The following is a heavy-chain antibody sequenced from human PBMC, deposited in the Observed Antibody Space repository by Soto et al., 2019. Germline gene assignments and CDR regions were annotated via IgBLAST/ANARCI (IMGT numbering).Heavy chain of an antibody. Sequence: GGSLRLSCAASGFTFSTYSMNWVRQAPGKGLEWVSSISSSSGYIYYADSVKGRFTISRDDAKNSLSLQMNSLRAEDTAVYYCARVRSYSYGQGYGMDVWGQGTTVTVSS. V-gene: IGHV3-21*01. CDR1: GFTFSTYS. CDR3: ARVRSYSYGQGYGMDV. J-gene: IGHJ6*02. CDR2: ISSSSGYI. D-gene: IGHD5-18*01.